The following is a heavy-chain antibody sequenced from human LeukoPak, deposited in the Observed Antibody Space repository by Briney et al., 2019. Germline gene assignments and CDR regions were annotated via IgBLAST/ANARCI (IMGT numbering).Heavy chain of an antibody. J-gene: IGHJ3*02. V-gene: IGHV1-46*01. CDR1: GYTFTSYY. D-gene: IGHD1-26*01. CDR2: INPSGGST. Sequence: ASVKVSCKASGYTFTSYYMHWVRQAPGQGLEWMGIINPSGGSTSYAQKFQGRVTMTRDTSTSTVYMELSSLRSEDTAVYYCARTIVGARRVVDDVFDIWGQGTMVTVSS. CDR3: ARTIVGARRVVDDVFDI.